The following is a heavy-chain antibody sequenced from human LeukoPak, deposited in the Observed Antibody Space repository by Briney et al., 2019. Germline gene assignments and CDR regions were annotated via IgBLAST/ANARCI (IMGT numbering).Heavy chain of an antibody. J-gene: IGHJ6*03. V-gene: IGHV3-7*01. Sequence: PGGSLRLSCEASGFTFSSYWMSWVRQAPGKGLEWVASIKQDGSEKYYVDSVKGRFSISRDNAKNSLYLQMNSLRAEDTAVYSCARASVLRYFDWSSYMDVWGKGTTVTISS. CDR1: GFTFSSYW. D-gene: IGHD3-9*01. CDR3: ARASVLRYFDWSSYMDV. CDR2: IKQDGSEK.